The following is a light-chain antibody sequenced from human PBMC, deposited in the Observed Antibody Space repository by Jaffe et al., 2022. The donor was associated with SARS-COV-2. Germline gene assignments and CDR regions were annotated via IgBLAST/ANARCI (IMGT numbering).Light chain of an antibody. CDR3: QQYTSFYT. CDR2: KAS. CDR1: QNINTW. J-gene: IGKJ2*01. V-gene: IGKV1-5*03. Sequence: DIQMTQSPSTLSASVGDRVTITCRASQNINTWLAWYQQKPGKAPKLLIYKASNLERGVPSRFSGSGSGTDFTLTISSLQPDDFATYYCQQYTSFYTFGQGTKLEIK.